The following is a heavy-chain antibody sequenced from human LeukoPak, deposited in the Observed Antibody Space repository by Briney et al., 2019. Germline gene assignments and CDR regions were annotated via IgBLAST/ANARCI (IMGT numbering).Heavy chain of an antibody. Sequence: SETLSLTCTVSGGSISSYYWSWIRQPPGKGLEWIGYIYYSGSTNYNPSLKSRVTISVDTCKNQFSLKLSSVTAADTAVYYCARSSSLVGATDWGQGTLVTVSS. V-gene: IGHV4-59*01. CDR2: IYYSGST. J-gene: IGHJ4*02. D-gene: IGHD1-26*01. CDR3: ARSSSLVGATD. CDR1: GGSISSYY.